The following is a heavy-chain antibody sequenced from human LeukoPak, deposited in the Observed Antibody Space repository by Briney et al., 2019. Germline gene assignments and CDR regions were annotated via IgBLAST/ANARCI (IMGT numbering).Heavy chain of an antibody. Sequence: PGGSLRLSCAASGFTFSSYAMSWVRQAPGKGLEWVSAISGSGGSTYYADSVKGRFTISRDNSKNTLYLQMNSLRAEDTAVYYCAKAGETHLLWWDRGFRFDYWGQGTLVTVSS. V-gene: IGHV3-23*01. CDR3: AKAGETHLLWWDRGFRFDY. D-gene: IGHD2-21*01. CDR1: GFTFSSYA. CDR2: ISGSGGST. J-gene: IGHJ4*02.